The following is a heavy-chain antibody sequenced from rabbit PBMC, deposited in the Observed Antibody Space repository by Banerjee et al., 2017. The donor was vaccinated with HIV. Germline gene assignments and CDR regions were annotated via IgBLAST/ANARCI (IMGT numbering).Heavy chain of an antibody. CDR1: GFTLSPYQ. V-gene: IGHV1S45*01. D-gene: IGHD5-1*01. CDR3: TRDPYGNHNL. Sequence: QEHLVESGGGLVQPEGSLTLTCTFSGFTLSPYQMSWVRQAPGKGLEWIGCIYTGSDYTYYATWAKGRFTISKTSSTTVTLQMTSLTAADTAAYFCTRDPYGNHNLWGQGTLVTVS. J-gene: IGHJ4*01. CDR2: IYTGSDYT.